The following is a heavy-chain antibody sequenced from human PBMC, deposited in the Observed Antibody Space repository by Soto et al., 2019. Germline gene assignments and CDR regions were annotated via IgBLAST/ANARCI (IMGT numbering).Heavy chain of an antibody. J-gene: IGHJ4*02. Sequence: ASVKVSCKASGYTFTSYGISWVRQAPGQGLEWMGGIIPIFGTANYAQKFQGRVTITADESTSTAYMELSSLRSEDTAVYYCAGRYSSRWYYFDYWGQGTLVTVSS. CDR3: AGRYSSRWYYFDY. CDR1: GYTFTSYG. D-gene: IGHD6-13*01. V-gene: IGHV1-69*13. CDR2: IIPIFGTA.